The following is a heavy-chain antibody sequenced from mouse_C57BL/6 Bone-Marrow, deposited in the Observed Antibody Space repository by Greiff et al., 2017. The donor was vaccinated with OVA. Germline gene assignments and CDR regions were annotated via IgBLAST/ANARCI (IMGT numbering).Heavy chain of an antibody. CDR2: INPNYGTT. Sequence: EVKLQESGPELVKPGASVKISCKASGYSFTDYYMNWVKQSNGKSLEWIGVINPNYGTTSYNQKFKGKATLTVDQSSSTAYMQLNSLTSEDSADYYCARNEDYCKKRYAKDYWGQGTSVTVSS. V-gene: IGHV1-39*01. D-gene: IGHD2-1*01. CDR1: GYSFTDYY. J-gene: IGHJ4*01. CDR3: ARNEDYCKKRYAKDY.